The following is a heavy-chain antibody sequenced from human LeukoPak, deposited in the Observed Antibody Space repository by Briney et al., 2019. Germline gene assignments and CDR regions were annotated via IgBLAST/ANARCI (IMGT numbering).Heavy chain of an antibody. Sequence: AGGSLRLSCAASGFTFSSYAMSWVRQAPGKGLEWVSTISGSGGSTYYADSVKGRFTISRDNSKNTLYLQMNSLRAEDAAVYYCAKGSCSSTSCYMDVWGKGTTVTVSS. CDR1: GFTFSSYA. CDR3: AKGSCSSTSCYMDV. J-gene: IGHJ6*04. V-gene: IGHV3-23*01. D-gene: IGHD2-2*01. CDR2: ISGSGGST.